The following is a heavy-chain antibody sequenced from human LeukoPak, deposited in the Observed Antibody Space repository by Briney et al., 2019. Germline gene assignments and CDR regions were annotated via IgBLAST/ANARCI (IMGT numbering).Heavy chain of an antibody. CDR2: INSDGSST. D-gene: IGHD6-13*01. J-gene: IGHJ6*02. V-gene: IGHV3-74*01. Sequence: PGGSLRLSCAASGFTFSSYWMHWVRQAPGEGLVWVSRINSDGSSTSYADSVKGRFTISRDNAKNTLYLQMNSLRAEDTAVYYCAREGSSWYSYYYYYGMDVWGQGTTVTVSS. CDR1: GFTFSSYW. CDR3: AREGSSWYSYYYYYGMDV.